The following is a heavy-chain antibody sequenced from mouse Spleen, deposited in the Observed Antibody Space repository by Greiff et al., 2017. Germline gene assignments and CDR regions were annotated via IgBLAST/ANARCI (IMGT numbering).Heavy chain of an antibody. CDR2: ISDGGSYT. J-gene: IGHJ2*01. CDR3: AREDDPYYFDY. Sequence: VQLKESGGGLVKPGGSLKLSCAASGFTFSSYAMSWVRQTPEKRLEWVATISDGGSYTYYPDNVKGRFTISRDNAKNNLYLQMSHLKSEDTAMYYCAREDDPYYFDYWGQGTTLTVSS. V-gene: IGHV5-4*01. CDR1: GFTFSSYA. D-gene: IGHD2-12*01.